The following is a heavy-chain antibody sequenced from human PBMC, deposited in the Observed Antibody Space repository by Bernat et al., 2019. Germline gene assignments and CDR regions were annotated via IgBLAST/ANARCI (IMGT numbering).Heavy chain of an antibody. V-gene: IGHV4-34*01. Sequence: QVQLLQWGAGLLKPLETLSLTCAVYGGSFSGHYWSWIRQPPGKGLEWIGEINHSGSTNYNPSLKSRVTISVDTSKNQFSLKLSSVTAADTAVYYCARVPGPFPTSHCDSWGQGTLVTVSS. CDR1: GGSFSGHY. D-gene: IGHD2-2*01. CDR2: INHSGST. CDR3: ARVPGPFPTSHCDS. J-gene: IGHJ5*01.